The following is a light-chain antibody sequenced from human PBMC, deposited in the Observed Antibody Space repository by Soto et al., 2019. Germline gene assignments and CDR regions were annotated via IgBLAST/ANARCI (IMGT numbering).Light chain of an antibody. CDR2: DVS. V-gene: IGLV2-14*01. CDR1: SSDVGGYNH. J-gene: IGLJ1*01. CDR3: GSYTSRSTYV. Sequence: QSVLTQPASVSGSPGQSITISCTGTSSDVGGYNHVAWYQQHPGEAPTLMIYDVSNRPSGVSNRFSGSKSGNTASLTISGIQAEDEADYYCGSYTSRSTYVFGTGTKLTVL.